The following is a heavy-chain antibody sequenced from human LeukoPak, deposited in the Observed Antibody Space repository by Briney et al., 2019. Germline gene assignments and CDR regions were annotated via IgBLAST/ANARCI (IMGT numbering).Heavy chain of an antibody. CDR2: ISTYNEKP. J-gene: IGHJ6*04. Sequence: GASVKVSCKASGYTFTSYDINWVRQATGQGLEWMGWISTYNEKPTYAQNLQGRVSMTIDTSTDTAYLELRNLRSDDTAVYYCARVCSGWYRGTLNRYFYMDVWGDGTTVTISS. V-gene: IGHV1-18*01. CDR3: ARVCSGWYRGTLNRYFYMDV. D-gene: IGHD6-19*01. CDR1: GYTFTSYD.